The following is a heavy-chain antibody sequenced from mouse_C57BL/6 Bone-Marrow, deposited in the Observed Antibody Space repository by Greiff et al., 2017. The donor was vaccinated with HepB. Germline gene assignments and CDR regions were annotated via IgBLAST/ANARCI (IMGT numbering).Heavy chain of an antibody. J-gene: IGHJ2*01. Sequence: VKLQQPGAELVKPGASVKLSCKASGYTFTSYWMHWVKQRPGRGLEWIGRIDPNSGGTKYNAKFKSKATLTVDKPSSTAYMQLSSLTSEDSAVYYCARHPLLTVVYFDYWGQGTTLTVSS. CDR2: IDPNSGGT. V-gene: IGHV1-72*01. CDR1: GYTFTSYW. D-gene: IGHD1-1*01. CDR3: ARHPLLTVVYFDY.